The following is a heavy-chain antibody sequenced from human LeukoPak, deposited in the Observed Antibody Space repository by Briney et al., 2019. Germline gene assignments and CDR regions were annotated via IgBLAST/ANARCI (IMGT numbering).Heavy chain of an antibody. CDR1: GFIVSGYY. CDR2: IYCGGSP. J-gene: IGHJ6*04. D-gene: IGHD5-18*01. CDR3: SAMVTTVDV. Sequence: SGGSLRLSCGASGFIVSGYYMSWARHARGRGLVWVSVIYCGGSPYCADSVKGRFTVSRDNSKNTLYLQMNSLRVEDTAVYYCSAMVTTVDVWGKGTTVTVSS. V-gene: IGHV3-53*01.